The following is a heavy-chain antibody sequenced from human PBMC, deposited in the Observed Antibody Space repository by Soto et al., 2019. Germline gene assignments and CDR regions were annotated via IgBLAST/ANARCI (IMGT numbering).Heavy chain of an antibody. CDR3: ARSVSGSLSWFAP. V-gene: IGHV4-38-2*01. CDR1: GYSISSGYY. Sequence: PSETLSLTCAVSGYSISSGYYWGWIRQPPGRGLEWIGSIYHSGSTYYNPSLKSRVTISVDTSKNQFSLKLSSVTAADTAVYYCARSVSGSLSWFAPWGQGTLVTVSS. J-gene: IGHJ5*02. D-gene: IGHD3-10*01. CDR2: IYHSGST.